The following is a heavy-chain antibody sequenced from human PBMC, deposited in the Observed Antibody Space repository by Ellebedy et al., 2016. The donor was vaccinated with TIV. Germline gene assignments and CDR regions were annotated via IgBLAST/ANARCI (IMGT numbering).Heavy chain of an antibody. D-gene: IGHD2-15*01. CDR3: AARGIDGYCSGGTCYTHFDY. J-gene: IGHJ4*02. Sequence: AASVKVCCKASGGTFTSYAISWVRQAPGQGLEWMGGIIPIFGPANYAQKFQGRVTITADESTSTAYMELSSLRSEDTAVYYCAARGIDGYCSGGTCYTHFDYWGQGTLVTVSS. CDR1: GGTFTSYA. CDR2: IIPIFGPA. V-gene: IGHV1-69*13.